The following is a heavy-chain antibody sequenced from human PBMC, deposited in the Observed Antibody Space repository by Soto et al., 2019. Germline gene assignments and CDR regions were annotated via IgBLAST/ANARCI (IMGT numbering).Heavy chain of an antibody. CDR3: ARGYCSGGSCSDY. D-gene: IGHD2-15*01. CDR2: INPSGGST. J-gene: IGHJ4*02. V-gene: IGHV1-46*01. Sequence: GASVKVSCKASGYTFTSYYMHWVRQAPGQGLEWMGIINPSGGSTSYAQKLQGRVTMTTGTSTSTAYMELRSLRSDDTAVYYCARGYCSGGSCSDYWGQGTLVTVSS. CDR1: GYTFTSYY.